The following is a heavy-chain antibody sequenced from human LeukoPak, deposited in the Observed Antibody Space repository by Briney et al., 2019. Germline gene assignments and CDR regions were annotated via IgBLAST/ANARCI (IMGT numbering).Heavy chain of an antibody. J-gene: IGHJ6*02. CDR2: ISGSGTST. Sequence: GGSLRLSCAASGFAFKNYVMNWVRQAPGKGLEWVSSISGSGTSTYYTGSVKGRFTISRDNSKNTLYLQMNSLGAEDTAIYYCAKDSTMSGSYYGMDVWGQGTTVTVSS. CDR1: GFAFKNYV. CDR3: AKDSTMSGSYYGMDV. D-gene: IGHD3-22*01. V-gene: IGHV3-23*01.